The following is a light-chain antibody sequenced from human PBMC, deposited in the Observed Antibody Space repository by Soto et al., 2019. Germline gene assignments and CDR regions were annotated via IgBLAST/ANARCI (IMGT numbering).Light chain of an antibody. CDR2: AAS. J-gene: IGKJ5*01. Sequence: DIKFRHSPSFLSASVGDRVTITCLASQGISTYLAWYQQKPGKAPKLLIYAASTLQSGVPLSFSGSGSGTSFTLPISSLQPEDFATYYCQQLLSHPITVGQGTRLEI. V-gene: IGKV1-9*01. CDR3: QQLLSHPIT. CDR1: QGISTY.